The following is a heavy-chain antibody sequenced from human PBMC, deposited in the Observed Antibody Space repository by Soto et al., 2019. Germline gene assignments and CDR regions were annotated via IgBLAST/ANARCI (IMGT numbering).Heavy chain of an antibody. CDR2: MNPNRGNT. CDR3: ARGHTVTADI. Sequence: ASVKVSYKASRYTFTIYDINCVRQSTGQWLEWMGCMNPNRGNTGYAQKFQGRVTMTRNTSISTAYMELSSLRSEDTAVYYCARGHTVTADIWGQGTRVTVSS. J-gene: IGHJ3*02. CDR1: RYTFTIYD. V-gene: IGHV1-8*01. D-gene: IGHD4-17*01.